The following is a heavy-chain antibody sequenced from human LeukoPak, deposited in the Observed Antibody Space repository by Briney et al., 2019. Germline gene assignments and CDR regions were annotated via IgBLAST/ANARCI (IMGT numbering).Heavy chain of an antibody. Sequence: AGGSLRLSCAASGFTFRSYGMHWVRQAPGKGLEWVAGMWYDGSNKYYADSVKGRFTISRDNSKNTLYLQMNSLRAEDTAVYYCARDRYSSSWYLYWGQGTLVTVSS. CDR1: GFTFRSYG. J-gene: IGHJ4*02. D-gene: IGHD6-13*01. V-gene: IGHV3-33*01. CDR3: ARDRYSSSWYLY. CDR2: MWYDGSNK.